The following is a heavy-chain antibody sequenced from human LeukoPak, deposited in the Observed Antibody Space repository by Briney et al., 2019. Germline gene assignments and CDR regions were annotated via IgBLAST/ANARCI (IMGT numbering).Heavy chain of an antibody. CDR3: ARGYDILTNAFDI. V-gene: IGHV1-2*06. Sequence: ASVKVSCKASGYTFTGYYMHWVRQAPGQGLEWMGRINPNSGGTNYARKFQGRVTMTRDTSISTAYMELSRLRSDDTAVYYCARGYDILTNAFDIWGQGTMVTVSS. CDR2: INPNSGGT. D-gene: IGHD3-9*01. J-gene: IGHJ3*02. CDR1: GYTFTGYY.